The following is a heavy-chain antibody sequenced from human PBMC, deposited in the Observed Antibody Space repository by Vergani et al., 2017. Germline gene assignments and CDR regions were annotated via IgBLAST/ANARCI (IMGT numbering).Heavy chain of an antibody. CDR1: GGTFSSYA. D-gene: IGHD2-2*02. Sequence: QVQLAQSGAEVKKPGSSVKVSCKASGGTFSSYAISWVRQAPGQGLEWMGRIIPIFGTANYAQKFQGRVTITADESTSTAYMELSSLRSEDTAVYYCASPVDCSSTSCYTVSVHSYGMDVWGQGTTVTVSS. J-gene: IGHJ6*02. V-gene: IGHV1-69*18. CDR3: ASPVDCSSTSCYTVSVHSYGMDV. CDR2: IIPIFGTA.